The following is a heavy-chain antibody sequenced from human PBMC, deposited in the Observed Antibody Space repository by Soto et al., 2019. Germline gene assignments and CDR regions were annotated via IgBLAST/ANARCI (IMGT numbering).Heavy chain of an antibody. D-gene: IGHD6-13*01. CDR3: ARIITAAGGRRYFDL. V-gene: IGHV3-11*05. CDR2: INSSSSYT. CDR1: GFTFSDYY. J-gene: IGHJ2*01. Sequence: QVQLVESGGGLVKPGGSLRLSCAASGFTFSDYYMSWIRQAPGKGLEWVSYINSSSSYTNYADSLKGRFTISRDNDKNSLYLQMNSLRAEDTAVYYCARIITAAGGRRYFDLWGRGTLVTVSS.